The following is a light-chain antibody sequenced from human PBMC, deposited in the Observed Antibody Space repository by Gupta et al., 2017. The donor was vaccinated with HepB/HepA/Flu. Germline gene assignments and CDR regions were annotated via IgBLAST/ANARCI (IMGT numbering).Light chain of an antibody. J-gene: IGLJ2*01. CDR2: STN. Sequence: QTVVTPEPSFSVSPGGTVTPTCGLTSGSVSTGYYPSWYQQTPGQAPRTLIYSTNTRSSGAPDRFSGSILGNKAALTITGAQADDESDYYCVLYMGGGILFGGGTRLTVL. V-gene: IGLV8-61*01. CDR3: VLYMGGGIL. CDR1: SGSVSTGYY.